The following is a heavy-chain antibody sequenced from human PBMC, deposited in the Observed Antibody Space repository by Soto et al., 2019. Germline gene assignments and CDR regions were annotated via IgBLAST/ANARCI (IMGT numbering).Heavy chain of an antibody. V-gene: IGHV1-18*04. Sequence: GASVKVSCKASGYTFTSYGISWVRQAPGQGLEWMGWISAYNGNTNYAQKLQGRVTMTTDTSTSTAYMELRSLRSDDTAVYYCARANYHYHDSSGYESGFFQHWGQGTLVTVS. CDR3: ARANYHYHDSSGYESGFFQH. D-gene: IGHD3-22*01. CDR1: GYTFTSYG. J-gene: IGHJ1*01. CDR2: ISAYNGNT.